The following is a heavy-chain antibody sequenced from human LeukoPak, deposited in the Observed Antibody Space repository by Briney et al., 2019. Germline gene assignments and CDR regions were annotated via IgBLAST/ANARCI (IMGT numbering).Heavy chain of an antibody. V-gene: IGHV5-51*01. J-gene: IGHJ4*02. D-gene: IGHD3-22*01. CDR3: ARLTYYYDSNGSDPYYFDY. CDR1: GYSFTSYW. CDR2: IYPGNSDT. Sequence: PGESLKISCKGSGYSFTSYWIGWVRQMPGKGLEWMGIIYPGNSDTRYSPSFQGQVTISADKSISTAYLQWSSLKASDTAMYYCARLTYYYDSNGSDPYYFDYWGQGTLVTVSS.